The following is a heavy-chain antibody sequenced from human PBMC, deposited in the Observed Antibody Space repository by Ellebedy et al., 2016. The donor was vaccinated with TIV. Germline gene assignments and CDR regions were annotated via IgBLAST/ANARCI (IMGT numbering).Heavy chain of an antibody. CDR2: MYHSGTT. V-gene: IGHV4-61*08. Sequence: MPSETLSLTCTVSGAPVTGGHFWSWIRQAPGGGLEYIAYMYHSGTTNYNPSLKSRVTMSVDPSKNQLSLTVTSVTSADTALYYCARGSGGVAGSGVFDIWGQGTKVTVSS. CDR3: ARGSGGVAGSGVFDI. D-gene: IGHD6-19*01. J-gene: IGHJ3*02. CDR1: GAPVTGGHF.